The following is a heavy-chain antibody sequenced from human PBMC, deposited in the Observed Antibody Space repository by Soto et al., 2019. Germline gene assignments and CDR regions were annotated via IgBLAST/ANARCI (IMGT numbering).Heavy chain of an antibody. CDR2: ISGSGGST. J-gene: IGHJ6*02. CDR3: AKDLASGSYYGYYYYYGMDV. D-gene: IGHD1-26*01. V-gene: IGHV3-23*01. CDR1: GFTLGKYT. Sequence: GESLKISCAASGFTLGKYTMGWVRQAPGKGLEWVSAISGSGGSTYYADSVKGRFTISRDNSKNTLYLQMNSLRAEDTAVYYCAKDLASGSYYGYYYYYGMDVWGQGTTVTVSS.